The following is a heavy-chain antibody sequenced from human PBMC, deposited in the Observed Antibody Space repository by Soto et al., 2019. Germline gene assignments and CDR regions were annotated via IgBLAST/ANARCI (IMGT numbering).Heavy chain of an antibody. CDR3: ASWFRFAYYYSFMDV. CDR1: GFTFSRYW. CDR2: INSDGSST. V-gene: IGHV3-74*01. J-gene: IGHJ6*03. Sequence: PGGSLILSCAASGFTFSRYWMHWVRQAPGKGLVWVSRINSDGSSTNYADSVKGRFTISRDNAKNTLYLQMNRLRAEDTAVYYCASWFRFAYYYSFMDVWGKGTTVTVSS. D-gene: IGHD3-10*01.